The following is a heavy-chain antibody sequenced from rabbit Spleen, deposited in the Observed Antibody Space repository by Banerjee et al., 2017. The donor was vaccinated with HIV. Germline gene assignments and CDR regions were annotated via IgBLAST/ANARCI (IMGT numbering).Heavy chain of an antibody. V-gene: IGHV1S40*01. CDR1: GVSFSSDYY. CDR2: IDSGSSGGGT. CDR3: ARASEYPYYFNL. Sequence: QSLEESGGDLVKPGASLTLTCTASGVSFSSDYYMCWVRQAPGKGLEWIACIDSGSSGGGTAYASWAKGRFTISKTSSTTVTLQMTSLTTADTATYFCARASEYPYYFNLWGPGTLVTVS. J-gene: IGHJ4*01. D-gene: IGHD3-1*01.